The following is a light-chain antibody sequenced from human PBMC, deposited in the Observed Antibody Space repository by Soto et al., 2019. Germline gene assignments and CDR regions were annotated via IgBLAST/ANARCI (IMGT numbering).Light chain of an antibody. Sequence: QSALTQPASVSGSPGQSITISCTGTSSDVGGYNYVSWYQQHPGKAPKLMIYEVSNWPSGVSNRFSGSKSGNTASLTISGLQAEDEADYYCSSFRSGSTLFGTGTKLTVL. CDR2: EVS. V-gene: IGLV2-14*01. CDR3: SSFRSGSTL. J-gene: IGLJ1*01. CDR1: SSDVGGYNY.